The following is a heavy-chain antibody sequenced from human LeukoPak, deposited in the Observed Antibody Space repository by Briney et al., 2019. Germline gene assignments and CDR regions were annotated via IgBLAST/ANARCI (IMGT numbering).Heavy chain of an antibody. Sequence: ASVKVSCKASGYTFTGYYMNWVRQAPGQGLEWMGWINPNNGGTNYAQKFQGRVTMAGDPSISTAYMELSRLRSDDTAMFYCARDPGANYFDYWGQGTLVTVSS. CDR1: GYTFTGYY. V-gene: IGHV1-2*02. D-gene: IGHD7-27*01. CDR2: INPNNGGT. J-gene: IGHJ4*02. CDR3: ARDPGANYFDY.